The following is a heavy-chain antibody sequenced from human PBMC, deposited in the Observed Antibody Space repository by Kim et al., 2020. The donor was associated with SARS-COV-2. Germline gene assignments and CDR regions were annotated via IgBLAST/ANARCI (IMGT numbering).Heavy chain of an antibody. CDR3: ARGKYCGGGSCYDY. V-gene: IGHV3-7*03. Sequence: GGSLRLSCAASGFTFSNYWMAWVRQAPGKGLEWVANIKPDGSEKYYVDSVKGRFTISRDNAKNSLYLQMNSLRAEATAVYYCARGKYCGGGSCYDYGGQG. J-gene: IGHJ4*02. CDR2: IKPDGSEK. D-gene: IGHD2-15*01. CDR1: GFTFSNYW.